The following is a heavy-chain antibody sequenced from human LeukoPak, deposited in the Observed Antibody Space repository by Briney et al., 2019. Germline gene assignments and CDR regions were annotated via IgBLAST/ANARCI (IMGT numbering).Heavy chain of an antibody. V-gene: IGHV4-39*01. CDR1: GGSISGGKDF. D-gene: IGHD6-13*01. Sequence: SETLSLTCAVSGGSISGGKDFWGWIRQSPGKGLEWIGSIYYSGSTYYNPSLKSRVTISVDTSKNQFSLKLSSVTAADTAVYYCGRYTSSWEAVFDYWGQGTLVTVSS. CDR3: GRYTSSWEAVFDY. CDR2: IYYSGST. J-gene: IGHJ4*02.